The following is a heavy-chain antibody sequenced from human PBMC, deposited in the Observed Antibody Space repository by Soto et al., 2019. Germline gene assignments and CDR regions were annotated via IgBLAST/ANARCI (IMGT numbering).Heavy chain of an antibody. V-gene: IGHV4-59*01. D-gene: IGHD4-17*01. CDR2: IYYSGST. J-gene: IGHJ4*01. Sequence: PSEALSLICTVCGGSISSYYCSWIRQPPWKGLEWIGYIYYSGSTNYNPSLKSRVTISVDRSKNQFSLKLSSVTAADTAVYYCARDLRYRDHQRGEIYYFDLLGHGTLVTVSS. CDR3: ARDLRYRDHQRGEIYYFDL. CDR1: GGSISSYY.